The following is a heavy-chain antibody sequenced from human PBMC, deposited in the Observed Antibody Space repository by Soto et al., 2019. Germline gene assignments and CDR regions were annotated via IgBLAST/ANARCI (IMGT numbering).Heavy chain of an antibody. V-gene: IGHV3-33*01. CDR1: GFTFSSYG. CDR2: IWYDGSNK. CDR3: ARSLDYGDLPDY. D-gene: IGHD4-17*01. J-gene: IGHJ4*02. Sequence: QVQLVESGGGVVQPGRSLRLSCAASGFTFSSYGMHWVRQAPGKGLEWVAVIWYDGSNKYYADSVKGRFTISRDNSKNTLYLQMHSLRAEDTAVYCCARSLDYGDLPDYWGQGTLVTVSS.